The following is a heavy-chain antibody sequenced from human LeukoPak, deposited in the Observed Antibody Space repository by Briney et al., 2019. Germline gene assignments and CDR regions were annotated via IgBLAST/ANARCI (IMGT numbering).Heavy chain of an antibody. Sequence: PSETLSLTCTVSGGSISSHSWNWIRLPAGKGLEWIGRIYSSGSTNSNPSLKSRVTMSVDTSKNQFSLMLSSVTAADTAVYYCVRRLYDSTTYRAFHIWGQGTMVTVSS. CDR2: IYSSGST. CDR3: VRRLYDSTTYRAFHI. J-gene: IGHJ3*02. V-gene: IGHV4-4*07. D-gene: IGHD2/OR15-2a*01. CDR1: GGSISSHS.